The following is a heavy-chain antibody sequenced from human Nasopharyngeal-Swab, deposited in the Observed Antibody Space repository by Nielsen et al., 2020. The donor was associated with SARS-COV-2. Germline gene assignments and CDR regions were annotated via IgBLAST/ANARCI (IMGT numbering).Heavy chain of an antibody. V-gene: IGHV3-7*01. CDR1: GFTLSTYG. Sequence: GESMKISCAASGFTLSTYGMTWVRQAPGKGLEWVASIKQGGIETYYVDSVKGRLNISRDNAKNSLYLQMNSVRAGDTAVYYCARLCCENSVYRPFDYRGQGAPVTVS. D-gene: IGHD2-8*01. CDR2: IKQGGIET. J-gene: IGHJ4*02. CDR3: ARLCCENSVYRPFDY.